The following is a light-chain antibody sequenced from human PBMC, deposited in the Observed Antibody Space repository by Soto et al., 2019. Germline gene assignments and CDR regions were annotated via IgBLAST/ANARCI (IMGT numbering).Light chain of an antibody. Sequence: QSVLTQPASVSGSPGQSITISCTGTSSDVGGYDYVSWFQHHPGKAPKLIIYDVSNRPSGVSNRFSGAKSGNTASLTISGLQADDEADYYCNSYTSGSTWVFGGGTKRTVL. CDR1: SSDVGGYDY. CDR3: NSYTSGSTWV. V-gene: IGLV2-14*03. J-gene: IGLJ3*02. CDR2: DVS.